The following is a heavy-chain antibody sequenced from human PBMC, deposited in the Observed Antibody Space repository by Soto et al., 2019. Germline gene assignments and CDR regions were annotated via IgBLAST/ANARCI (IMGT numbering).Heavy chain of an antibody. J-gene: IGHJ4*02. CDR2: IDSGSRYK. Sequence: QVQLVESGGLLVKPGGSLRLSCAASGFTFSDYYMSWFRRAPGKGLEWLSYIDSGSRYKNYADSVKGRSTISRDNAQNPPNLEIDRLKVAGPATLFRAGGLLLRGSPPPSDYWGQGTGVTVSS. CDR1: GFTFSDYY. V-gene: IGHV3-11*06. CDR3: AGGLLLRGSPPPSDY. D-gene: IGHD1-26*01.